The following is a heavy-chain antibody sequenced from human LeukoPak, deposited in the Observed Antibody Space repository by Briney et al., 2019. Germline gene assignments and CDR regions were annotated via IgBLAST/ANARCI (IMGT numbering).Heavy chain of an antibody. Sequence: GGSLRLSCAASGFSFSTYGMHWVRQAPGKGLEWVAFIRHDASSQYYADSVKGRFTISRDSSKDTLYLQMNSLRAEDTAVYFCAKDRLEFYGSARYYFDSWGQGSLVTVSS. CDR2: IRHDASSQ. D-gene: IGHD3-10*01. CDR1: GFSFSTYG. CDR3: AKDRLEFYGSARYYFDS. J-gene: IGHJ4*02. V-gene: IGHV3-30*02.